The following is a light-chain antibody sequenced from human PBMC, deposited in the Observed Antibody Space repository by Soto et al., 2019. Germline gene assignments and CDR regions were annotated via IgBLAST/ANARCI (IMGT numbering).Light chain of an antibody. CDR1: SSDVGSYNL. CDR2: EDT. V-gene: IGLV2-23*01. CDR3: SSYAGSSTYVV. Sequence: QSARTQPASVSGSPGQSITISCTGTSSDVGSYNLVSWYQQHPGKAPKLMIYEDTKRPSGISNRFSGSKSGNTASLTISGLQAEDEADYYCSSYAGSSTYVVFGGGTKVTVL. J-gene: IGLJ2*01.